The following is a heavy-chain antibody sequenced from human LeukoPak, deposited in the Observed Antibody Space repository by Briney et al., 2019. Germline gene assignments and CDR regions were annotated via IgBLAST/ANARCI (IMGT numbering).Heavy chain of an antibody. Sequence: TSETLSLTCTVSGGSVTSSRSYWGWIRQSPVKGLEWIGSFYFGGSTYYNPSLKSRVSISLDTSKNHFFLNLTSVTAADTAVYYGATPNGFSYGFFDSWGQGILVTVSS. CDR2: FYFGGST. CDR3: ATPNGFSYGFFDS. CDR1: GGSVTSSRSY. J-gene: IGHJ4*02. D-gene: IGHD5-18*01. V-gene: IGHV4-39*02.